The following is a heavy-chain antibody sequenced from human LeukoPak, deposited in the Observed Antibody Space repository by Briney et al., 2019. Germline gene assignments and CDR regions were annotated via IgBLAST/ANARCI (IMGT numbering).Heavy chain of an antibody. Sequence: SETLSLTCTVSGGSISSSSYYWGWIRQPPGKGLEWIGSMYYSGSTYYNPSLKSRVTISVDTSKNQFSLKLSSVTAADTAVYYCARVPSSSMVRGVIPRVGWFDPWGQGTLVTVSS. J-gene: IGHJ5*02. CDR3: ARVPSSSMVRGVIPRVGWFDP. V-gene: IGHV4-39*01. CDR1: GGSISSSSYY. CDR2: MYYSGST. D-gene: IGHD3-10*01.